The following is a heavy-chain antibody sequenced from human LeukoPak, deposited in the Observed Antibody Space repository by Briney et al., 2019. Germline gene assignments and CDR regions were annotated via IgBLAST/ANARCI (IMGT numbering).Heavy chain of an antibody. Sequence: GGSLRLSCAASGFTFSSYAMSWVRQAPGKGLEWVSYISSSGSTIYYADSVKGRFTISRDNAKNSLYLQMNSLRAEDTAVYYCARGILEYSSSSPLDYWGQGTLVTVSS. CDR1: GFTFSSYA. CDR3: ARGILEYSSSSPLDY. J-gene: IGHJ4*02. CDR2: ISSSGSTI. V-gene: IGHV3-48*04. D-gene: IGHD6-6*01.